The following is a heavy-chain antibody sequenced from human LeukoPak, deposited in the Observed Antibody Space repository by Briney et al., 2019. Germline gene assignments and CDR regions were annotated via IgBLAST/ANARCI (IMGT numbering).Heavy chain of an antibody. CDR1: GGSISSYY. V-gene: IGHV4-59*01. CDR2: IYYGGST. CDR3: AGRRWRRDGDNLRAFDI. D-gene: IGHD5-24*01. J-gene: IGHJ3*02. Sequence: PSETLSLTCTVSGGSISSYYWNRIRPPPGKGLEWIGYIYYGGSTNYNPSLRSRVTISVDTSKNQFSLKLSSVTAADTAVYCCAGRRWRRDGDNLRAFDIWGQGTMVTVSS.